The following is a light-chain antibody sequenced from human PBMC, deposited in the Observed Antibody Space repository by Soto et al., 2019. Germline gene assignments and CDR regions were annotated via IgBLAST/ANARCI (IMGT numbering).Light chain of an antibody. J-gene: IGKJ1*01. CDR2: LAS. CDR1: QSVSSSY. CDR3: QQYGSSPPWT. V-gene: IGKV3-20*01. Sequence: DIVLTQSPGTLSLSPGERATLSCRASQSVSSSYLAWYQQKPGQAPRLLIYLASSRATGIPDRFSGSGSGTDFTLTISRLEPEDFAVYYCQQYGSSPPWTFGQGTKVDIK.